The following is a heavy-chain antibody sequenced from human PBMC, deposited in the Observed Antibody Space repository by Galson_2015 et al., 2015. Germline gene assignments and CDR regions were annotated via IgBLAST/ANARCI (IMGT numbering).Heavy chain of an antibody. CDR3: ARETRGYSYGSVFDY. Sequence: SETLSLTCAVSGGSISSSNWWSWVRQPPGKGLEWIGEIYHSGSTNYNPSLKSRVTISVDKSKNQFSLKLSSVTAADTAVYYCARETRGYSYGSVFDYWGQGTLVTVSP. J-gene: IGHJ4*02. D-gene: IGHD5-18*01. V-gene: IGHV4-4*02. CDR2: IYHSGST. CDR1: GGSISSSNW.